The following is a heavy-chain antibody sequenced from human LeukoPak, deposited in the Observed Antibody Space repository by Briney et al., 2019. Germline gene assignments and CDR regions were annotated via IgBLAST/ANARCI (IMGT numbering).Heavy chain of an antibody. CDR3: ARDPLRWLQNNYYYYYTDG. Sequence: SGGSLRLSCAASGFTFSSYGMNWVRQAPGKGLEWVSYISSTSRTIYDADSVKGRFTISRDNAKNSLYLQMNRLRDEDTAVYYCARDPLRWLQNNYYYYYTDGWGKGTTATAS. CDR1: GFTFSSYG. CDR2: ISSTSRTI. D-gene: IGHD5-24*01. V-gene: IGHV3-48*02. J-gene: IGHJ6*03.